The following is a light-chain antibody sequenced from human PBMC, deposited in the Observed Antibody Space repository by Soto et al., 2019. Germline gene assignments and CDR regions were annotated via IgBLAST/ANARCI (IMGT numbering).Light chain of an antibody. CDR1: QGISSH. CDR3: QQLDTFPRT. Sequence: DIQLTQSPSFVSASVGDRVTITCRASQGISSHLAWYQQKPGKAPKVLIYAASLLQSGVPLRFSGSGTGTKFTLTINSLQPEDLATYYCQQLDTFPRTFGPGTKVDVK. V-gene: IGKV1-9*01. CDR2: AAS. J-gene: IGKJ3*01.